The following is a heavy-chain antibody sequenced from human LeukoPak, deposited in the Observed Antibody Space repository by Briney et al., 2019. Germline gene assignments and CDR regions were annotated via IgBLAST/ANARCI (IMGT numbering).Heavy chain of an antibody. V-gene: IGHV4-34*01. Sequence: SETLSLTCAVYGGSFSGYYWSWIRQPPGKGLEWIGEINHSGSTNYNPSLKSRVTISVDTSKNQFSLKLSSVTAADTAVYYCARGFATWDYWGQGTLVTVSS. CDR2: INHSGST. J-gene: IGHJ4*02. CDR3: ARGFATWDY. CDR1: GGSFSGYY.